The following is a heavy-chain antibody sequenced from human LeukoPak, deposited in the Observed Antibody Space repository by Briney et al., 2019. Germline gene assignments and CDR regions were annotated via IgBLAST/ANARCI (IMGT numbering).Heavy chain of an antibody. D-gene: IGHD3-22*01. CDR2: IYSNGST. Sequence: SETLSLTCTVSGGSIRGYYCNWLRQPPGEGLEWIGFIYSNGSTAYNPSLKSRVTISLDTSKNQFSLRLNSVTAADTAVYYCARDRGYSDSSGYYQAPFDYWGQGTLVTVSS. J-gene: IGHJ4*02. CDR1: GGSIRGYY. V-gene: IGHV4-59*01. CDR3: ARDRGYSDSSGYYQAPFDY.